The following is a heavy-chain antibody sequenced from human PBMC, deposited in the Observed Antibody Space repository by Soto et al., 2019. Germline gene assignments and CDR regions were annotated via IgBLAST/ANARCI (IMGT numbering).Heavy chain of an antibody. V-gene: IGHV1-69*01. CDR3: ATLGGSIVDEDRANYYYYGMDV. J-gene: IGHJ6*02. CDR2: IIPIFGTA. Sequence: QGLEWMGGIIPIFGTANYAQKFQGRVTITADESTSTAYMELSSLRSEDTAVYYCATLGGSIVDEDRANYYYYGMDVWGQGTTVTVSS. D-gene: IGHD2-15*01.